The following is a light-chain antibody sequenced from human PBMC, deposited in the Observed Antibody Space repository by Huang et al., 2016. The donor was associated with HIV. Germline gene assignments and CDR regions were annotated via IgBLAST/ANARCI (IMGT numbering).Light chain of an antibody. CDR2: RAS. CDR1: QSVSSNY. CDR3: QQYGNYLET. Sequence: ETVLTQSPGTLSLSPGERATLSCRASQSVSSNYLAWYQQKPGQAPRLLIDRASSRATGIPDRFSGSGSGTDFTLTITRLEPGDFAVYYCQQYGNYLETFGQGTNLEIK. V-gene: IGKV3-20*01. J-gene: IGKJ2*01.